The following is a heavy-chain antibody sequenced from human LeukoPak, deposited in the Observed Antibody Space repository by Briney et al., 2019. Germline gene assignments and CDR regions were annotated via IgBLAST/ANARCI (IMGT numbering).Heavy chain of an antibody. V-gene: IGHV3-7*01. CDR3: ARSGSYFSK. D-gene: IGHD1-26*01. Sequence: PGGSLRLSCAASGFIFSSHWMSWVRQAPGKELEWVANINLEGTDKNYVDSVKGRFTFSRDNAKNSLYLQMSSLRADDTAMYYCARSGSYFSKWGQGTLVAVSS. J-gene: IGHJ4*02. CDR2: INLEGTDK. CDR1: GFIFSSHW.